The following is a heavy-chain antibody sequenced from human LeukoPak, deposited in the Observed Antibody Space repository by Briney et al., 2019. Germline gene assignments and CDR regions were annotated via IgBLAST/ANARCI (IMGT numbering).Heavy chain of an antibody. D-gene: IGHD5-24*01. J-gene: IGHJ4*02. V-gene: IGHV6-1*01. CDR3: ARGIGWPYFDY. Sequence: SQTLSLTCAISGDSVSRTHIAWNWIRQSPSRGLEWLGRTYYRSKWYNDYAVSVQSRIIINADTSENQFSLQLSSVTPEDTAVYYCARGIGWPYFDYWGQGTLVTVSS. CDR1: GDSVSRTHIA. CDR2: TYYRSKWYN.